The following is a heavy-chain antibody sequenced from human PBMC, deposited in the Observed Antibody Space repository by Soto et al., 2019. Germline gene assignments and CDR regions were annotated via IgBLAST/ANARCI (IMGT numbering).Heavy chain of an antibody. CDR3: TTEAWSGSSPARYGMDV. J-gene: IGHJ6*02. Sequence: GGSLRLSCAASGFTFSNAWMNWVRQAPGKGLEWVGRIKSKTDGGTTDYAAPVKGRFTISRDDSKNTLYLQMNSRKTEDTAVYYCTTEAWSGSSPARYGMDVWGQGTTVTVSS. V-gene: IGHV3-15*07. CDR1: GFTFSNAW. CDR2: IKSKTDGGTT. D-gene: IGHD1-26*01.